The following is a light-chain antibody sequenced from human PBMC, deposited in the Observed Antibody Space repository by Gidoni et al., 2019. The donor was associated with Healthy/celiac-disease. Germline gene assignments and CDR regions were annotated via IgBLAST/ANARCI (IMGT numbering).Light chain of an antibody. CDR3: QQYGSSPWT. V-gene: IGKV3-20*01. CDR1: QSVSSSY. CDR2: GAS. Sequence: EIELTQPPGTLSLSPGERATLSCRASQSVSSSYLAWYQQKPGQAPRLLIYGASSRATVIPDRFSGSGSGTDFTLTISRLEPEDFAVYYCQQYGSSPWTFGQGTKVEIK. J-gene: IGKJ1*01.